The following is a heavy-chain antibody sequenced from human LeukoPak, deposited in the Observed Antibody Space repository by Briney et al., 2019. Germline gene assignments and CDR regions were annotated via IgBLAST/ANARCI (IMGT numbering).Heavy chain of an antibody. Sequence: PSETLSLTCTVSGGSISSGGYYWSWIRQHPGKGLEWIGYIYYSGSTYYNPSLKSRVPISVDTSKNQFSLKLSSVTAADTAVYYCARDELGMGDAFDIWGQGTMVTVSS. CDR2: IYYSGST. CDR3: ARDELGMGDAFDI. CDR1: GGSISSGGYY. D-gene: IGHD7-27*01. V-gene: IGHV4-31*03. J-gene: IGHJ3*02.